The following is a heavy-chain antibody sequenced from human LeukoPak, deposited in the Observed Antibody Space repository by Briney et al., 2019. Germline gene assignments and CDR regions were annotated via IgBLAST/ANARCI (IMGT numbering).Heavy chain of an antibody. J-gene: IGHJ4*02. CDR3: ANSGYTSVRYYFDY. V-gene: IGHV3-23*01. D-gene: IGHD6-19*01. CDR1: GFTFSNYA. CDR2: ISASGGTT. Sequence: GGSLRLSCAASGFTFSNYAMSWVRQAPGKGLEWVSGISASGGTTHYADSVKGPFTISRDNIKNTLYLQMNSLRAEDTAVYYCANSGYTSVRYYFDYWGQGTLVTVSS.